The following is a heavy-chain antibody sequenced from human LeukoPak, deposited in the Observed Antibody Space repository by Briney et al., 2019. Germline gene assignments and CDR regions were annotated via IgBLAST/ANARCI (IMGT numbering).Heavy chain of an antibody. V-gene: IGHV1-46*01. D-gene: IGHD3-10*01. CDR1: GYTFTSYY. J-gene: IGHJ6*02. Sequence: ASVKVSCKASGYTFTSYYMHWVRQAPGQGLEWMGIINPSGGSTSYAQKFQGRVTMTRDTSTSTVYMELSSLRSEDTAVYYCARDKSYYGSGSYHEANYYYYYGMDVWGQGTTVTVSS. CDR2: INPSGGST. CDR3: ARDKSYYGSGSYHEANYYYYYGMDV.